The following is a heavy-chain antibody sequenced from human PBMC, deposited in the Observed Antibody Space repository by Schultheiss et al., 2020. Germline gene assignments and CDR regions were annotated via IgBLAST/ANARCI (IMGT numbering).Heavy chain of an antibody. CDR3: ARARHTAGRLATWFDY. CDR1: GFTFSSFD. CDR2: IAIAGDT. J-gene: IGHJ4*02. Sequence: GGSLRLSYAASGFTFSSFDMHWVRQTTGRGLEWVSAIAIAGDTYYPGSVKGRFTISRENAKNSLYLQMNNLRGGDTAVYYCARARHTAGRLATWFDYWGQGTLVTVSS. D-gene: IGHD5-18*01. V-gene: IGHV3-13*04.